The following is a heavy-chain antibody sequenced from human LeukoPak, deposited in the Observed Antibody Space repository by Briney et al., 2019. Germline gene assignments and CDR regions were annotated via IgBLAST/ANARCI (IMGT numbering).Heavy chain of an antibody. V-gene: IGHV3-33*01. CDR1: GFTFSSYG. J-gene: IGHJ4*02. CDR2: IWYDGSNK. Sequence: HPGRSLRLSCAASGFTFSSYGMHWVRQAPGKGLEWVAVIWYDGSNKYYADSVKGRFTISRDNSKNTLYMQMNSLRAEDTAVYYCARQYDILTGYYRTSYFDDWGQGTLVTVSS. D-gene: IGHD3-9*01. CDR3: ARQYDILTGYYRTSYFDD.